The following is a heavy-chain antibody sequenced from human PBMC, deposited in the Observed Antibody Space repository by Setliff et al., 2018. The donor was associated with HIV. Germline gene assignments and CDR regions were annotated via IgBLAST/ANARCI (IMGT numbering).Heavy chain of an antibody. D-gene: IGHD5-12*01. CDR2: VFYTGFA. CDR1: GGSISSGGYY. J-gene: IGHJ4*02. CDR3: ATLKMATIYRDFDY. Sequence: SETLSLTCTVSGGSISSGGYYWSWIRQPPGKGLEWMGYVFYTGFAAYNPSLKSRLTISVDTSKSQFSLRLTSVTAADTAVYYCATLKMATIYRDFDYWGQGTLVTVSS. V-gene: IGHV4-61*08.